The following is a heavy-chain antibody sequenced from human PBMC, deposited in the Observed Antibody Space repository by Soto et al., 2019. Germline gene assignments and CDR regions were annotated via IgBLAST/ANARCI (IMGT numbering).Heavy chain of an antibody. J-gene: IGHJ4*02. Sequence: QVQLQESGPGLVKPSETLSLTCTVSGGSISNYYWSWIRQPPGKGLEYIGYLYYSGSTNYNPSLKSRVTISVDTSKNQFSLKLNSVTAADTAVYYCARHRTGLDSWGQGTLVTVSS. CDR3: ARHRTGLDS. CDR2: LYYSGST. V-gene: IGHV4-59*08. D-gene: IGHD3-9*01. CDR1: GGSISNYY.